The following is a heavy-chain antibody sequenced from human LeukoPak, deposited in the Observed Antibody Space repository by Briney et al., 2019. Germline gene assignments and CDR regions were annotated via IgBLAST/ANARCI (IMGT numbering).Heavy chain of an antibody. Sequence: QTGGSLKLSCAASGFTFSGSAMHWVRQAPGKGLEWVGRIRSKANSYATAYAASVKGRFTISRDDSKNTAYLQMNSLKTEDTAVYYCTRSDSGYYYYYGMDVWGKGTTVTVSS. CDR2: IRSKANSYAT. D-gene: IGHD5-12*01. J-gene: IGHJ6*04. V-gene: IGHV3-73*01. CDR3: TRSDSGYYYYYGMDV. CDR1: GFTFSGSA.